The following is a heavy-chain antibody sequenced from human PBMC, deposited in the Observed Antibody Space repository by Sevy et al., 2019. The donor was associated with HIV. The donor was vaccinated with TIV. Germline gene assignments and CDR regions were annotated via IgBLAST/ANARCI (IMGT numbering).Heavy chain of an antibody. V-gene: IGHV5-51*01. J-gene: IGHJ6*02. D-gene: IGHD1-1*01. CDR1: LYSFSNYW. Sequence: GESLKISCKGSLYSFSNYWIGWVRQMPGKGLEWMGIIYPSDSDTRYSPSFQGQVTISADKSINTAYLQWSSLKASDTAMYYCARGVRGTLPAYYYYGMDVWGQGTMVTVSS. CDR3: ARGVRGTLPAYYYYGMDV. CDR2: IYPSDSDT.